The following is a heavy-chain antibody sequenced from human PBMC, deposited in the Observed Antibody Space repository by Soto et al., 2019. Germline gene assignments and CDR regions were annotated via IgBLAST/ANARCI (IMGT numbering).Heavy chain of an antibody. D-gene: IGHD6-13*01. Sequence: GGSLRLSCSASGFTFSSYAMHWVRQAPGKGLEYVSAISSNGGSTYYADSVKGRFTISRDNSKNTLYLQMSSLRAEDMAVYYCVKSYSSSWSPYFDYWGQGTLVTVSS. V-gene: IGHV3-64D*06. J-gene: IGHJ4*02. CDR1: GFTFSSYA. CDR3: VKSYSSSWSPYFDY. CDR2: ISSNGGST.